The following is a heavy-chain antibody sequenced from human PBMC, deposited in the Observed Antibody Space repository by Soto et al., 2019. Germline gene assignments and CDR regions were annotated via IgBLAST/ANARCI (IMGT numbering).Heavy chain of an antibody. CDR2: IYYSGST. CDR1: GCSISSSSYY. J-gene: IGHJ5*02. Sequence: PSETLSLTCPVSGCSISSSSYYWGWIRQPPGKGLEWIGSIYYSGSTYYNPSLKSRVTISVDTSKNQFSLKLSSVTAADTAVYYCARRPAVLRFLEWLPNWFDPWGQGTLVTVSS. D-gene: IGHD3-3*01. V-gene: IGHV4-39*01. CDR3: ARRPAVLRFLEWLPNWFDP.